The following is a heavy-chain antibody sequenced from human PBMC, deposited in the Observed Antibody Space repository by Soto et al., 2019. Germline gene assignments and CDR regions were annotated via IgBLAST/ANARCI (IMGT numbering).Heavy chain of an antibody. Sequence: QVQLVQSGDEVRKPGSSVKVSCKSSGGIFRSNAISWVRQAPGQGLEWMGAIIPQFPTPYYAQKFQGRVTITADESTSTAYMALNSLRSDDTAVYFCARDAADTPMVYWGQGTLLTVSS. CDR1: GGIFRSNA. D-gene: IGHD5-18*01. CDR2: IIPQFPTP. J-gene: IGHJ4*02. V-gene: IGHV1-69*01. CDR3: ARDAADTPMVY.